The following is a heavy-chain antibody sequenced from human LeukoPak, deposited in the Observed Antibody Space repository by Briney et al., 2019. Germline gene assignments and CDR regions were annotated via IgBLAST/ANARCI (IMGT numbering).Heavy chain of an antibody. V-gene: IGHV1-69*13. J-gene: IGHJ4*02. Sequence: SVKVSCKASGGTLNMCAISWVRQAPGQGLEWMGGIIPIFGTANYAQKFQGRVTITADESTSTAYMELSSLRSEDTAVYYCAREIGNYYDSSGYPSYYFDYWGQGTLVTVSS. CDR1: GGTLNMCA. CDR3: AREIGNYYDSSGYPSYYFDY. CDR2: IIPIFGTA. D-gene: IGHD3-22*01.